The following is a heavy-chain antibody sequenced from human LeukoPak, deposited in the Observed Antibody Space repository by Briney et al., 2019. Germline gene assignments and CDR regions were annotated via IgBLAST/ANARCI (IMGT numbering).Heavy chain of an antibody. CDR3: ARAGNPETTLNWLDP. D-gene: IGHD4-17*01. CDR2: INPSGGST. J-gene: IGHJ5*02. V-gene: IGHV1-46*01. Sequence: GASVKVSCKASGYTFTSYYMHWVRQAPGQGLEWMGLINPSGGSTSYPQKFQGRVTMTRDMSTSTVYMELSSLRSEDTAVYYCARAGNPETTLNWLDPWGQGTLVTVSS. CDR1: GYTFTSYY.